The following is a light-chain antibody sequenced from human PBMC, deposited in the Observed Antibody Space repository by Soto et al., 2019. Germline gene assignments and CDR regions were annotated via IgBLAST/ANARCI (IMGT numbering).Light chain of an antibody. CDR3: QQRGNWPWLT. CDR1: QSVNNY. CDR2: DAS. Sequence: EIVLKQSPGTLSLSPGERATLSCRASQSVNNYLAGYQQKPGQAPRLLIYDASNRATGIPARFSGSGSGTDFTLTISSLELEDFAVYYCQQRGNWPWLTFGGGTRVEIK. J-gene: IGKJ4*01. V-gene: IGKV3-11*01.